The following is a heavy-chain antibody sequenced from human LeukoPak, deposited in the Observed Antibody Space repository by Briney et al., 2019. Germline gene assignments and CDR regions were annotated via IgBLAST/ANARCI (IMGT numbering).Heavy chain of an antibody. CDR2: ISSSSSYI. V-gene: IGHV3-21*01. D-gene: IGHD3-10*01. CDR1: GFTFSSYS. Sequence: GGSLRLSCAASGFTFSSYSMNWVRQAPGKGLEWVSSISSSSSYIYCADSVKGRFTISRDNAKNSLYLQMNSLRAEDTAVYYCARDRRGTLDAFDIWGQGTMVTVSS. CDR3: ARDRRGTLDAFDI. J-gene: IGHJ3*02.